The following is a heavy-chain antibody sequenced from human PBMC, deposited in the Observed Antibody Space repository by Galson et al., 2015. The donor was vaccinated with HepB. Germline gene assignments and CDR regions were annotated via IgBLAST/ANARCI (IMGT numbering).Heavy chain of an antibody. Sequence: SLRLSCAASGFTFSSYSMNWVRQAPGKGLEWVSYISSSSSTIYYADSVKGRFTISRDNSKNTLYLQMNSLRAEDTAVYYCARVRGYGDYEFDYWGQGTLVTVSS. V-gene: IGHV3-48*01. J-gene: IGHJ4*02. CDR2: ISSSSSTI. D-gene: IGHD4-17*01. CDR3: ARVRGYGDYEFDY. CDR1: GFTFSSYS.